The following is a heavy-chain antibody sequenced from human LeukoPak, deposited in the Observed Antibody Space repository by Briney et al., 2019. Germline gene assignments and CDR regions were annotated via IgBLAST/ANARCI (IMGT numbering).Heavy chain of an antibody. CDR3: PRDGGSGYDFTPYYFDY. J-gene: IGHJ4*02. CDR2: ISSNGGST. D-gene: IGHD5-12*01. V-gene: IGHV3-64*01. CDR1: GXTFSSYA. Sequence: GGSLRLSCAASGXTFSSYAMHWVRQAPGKGLEYVSAISSNGGSTYYANSVKGSFTISRDNSKNTLYLQMGSLRAEDMAVYYCPRDGGSGYDFTPYYFDYWGQGTLVTVSS.